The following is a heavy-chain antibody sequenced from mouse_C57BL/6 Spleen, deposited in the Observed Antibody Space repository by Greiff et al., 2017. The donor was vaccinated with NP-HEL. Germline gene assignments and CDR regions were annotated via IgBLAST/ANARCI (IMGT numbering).Heavy chain of an antibody. Sequence: EVHLVESGEGLVKPGGSLKLSCAASGFTFSSYAMSWVRQTPEKRLEWVAYISSGGDYIYYADTVKGRFTISRDNARNTLYLQMSSLKSEDTAMYYCTREGITTVVGGYYYAMDDWGQGTSGTVSS. D-gene: IGHD1-1*01. J-gene: IGHJ4*01. CDR3: TREGITTVVGGYYYAMDD. CDR1: GFTFSSYA. V-gene: IGHV5-9-1*02. CDR2: ISSGGDYI.